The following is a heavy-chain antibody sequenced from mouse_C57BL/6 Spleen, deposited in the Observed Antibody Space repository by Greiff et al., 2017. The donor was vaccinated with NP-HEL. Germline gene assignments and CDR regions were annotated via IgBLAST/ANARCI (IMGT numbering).Heavy chain of an antibody. Sequence: EVQLQQSGGGLVKPGGSLKLSCAASGFTFSDYGMHWVRQAPEKGLEWVAYISSGSSTIYYADTVKGRFTISRDNAKNTLFLQMTSLRSEDTAMYYCARERDYDYDLWYFDVWGTGTTVTVSS. CDR2: ISSGSSTI. D-gene: IGHD2-4*01. V-gene: IGHV5-17*01. J-gene: IGHJ1*03. CDR3: ARERDYDYDLWYFDV. CDR1: GFTFSDYG.